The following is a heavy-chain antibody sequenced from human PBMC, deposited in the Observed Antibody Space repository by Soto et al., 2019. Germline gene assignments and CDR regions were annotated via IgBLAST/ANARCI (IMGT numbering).Heavy chain of an antibody. V-gene: IGHV3-23*01. Sequence: EVQLLESGGGLVQPGGSLRLSCAASGFTFSSYAMSWVRQAPGKGLEWVSAISGSGGSTYYADSVKGRFTISRDNSKNTLYLQMHSLRAEDTAVYYCAKSYGSGISPSDYWGQGTLVTVSS. CDR1: GFTFSSYA. CDR3: AKSYGSGISPSDY. D-gene: IGHD3-10*01. CDR2: ISGSGGST. J-gene: IGHJ4*02.